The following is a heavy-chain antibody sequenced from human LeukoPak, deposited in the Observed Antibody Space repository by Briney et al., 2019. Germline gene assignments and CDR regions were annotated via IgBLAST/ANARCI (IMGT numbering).Heavy chain of an antibody. CDR1: GGSISSGSYY. J-gene: IGHJ2*01. Sequence: SETLSLTCTVSGGSISSGSYYWSWIRQPAGKGLEWIGRTYTSRSTNYNPSLKSRVTISVDTSKNQFSLKLSSVTAADTAVYYCAREAQQLVKWYFDLWGRGTLVTVSS. CDR3: AREAQQLVKWYFDL. D-gene: IGHD6-13*01. CDR2: TYTSRST. V-gene: IGHV4-61*02.